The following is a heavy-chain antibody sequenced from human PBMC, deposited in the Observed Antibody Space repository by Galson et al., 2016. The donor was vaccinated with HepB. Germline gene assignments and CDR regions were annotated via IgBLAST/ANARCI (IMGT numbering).Heavy chain of an antibody. V-gene: IGHV3-33*01. CDR1: GFTFGSYA. D-gene: IGHD2-2*01. Sequence: SLRLSCAASGFTFGSYAMHWVRQAPGKGLEWVAVIWYDGGNKYYADSVKGRFTISRDNSKNTLYLQMNSLRAEDTAVYYCAREVGYCTSTSCEGHMDVWGKGTTVTVSS. CDR2: IWYDGGNK. CDR3: AREVGYCTSTSCEGHMDV. J-gene: IGHJ6*03.